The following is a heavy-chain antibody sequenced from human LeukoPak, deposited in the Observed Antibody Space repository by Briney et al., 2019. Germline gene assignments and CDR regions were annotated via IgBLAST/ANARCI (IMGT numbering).Heavy chain of an antibody. Sequence: GGSLRLSCAASGFTFSSYSRNWVRQAPGKGLEWVSSISSSSSYIYYADSVKGRFTISRDNAKNSLYLQMNSLRAEDTAVYYCARARRRDGYPFDIWGQGTMVTVSS. CDR2: ISSSSSYI. CDR1: GFTFSSYS. D-gene: IGHD5-12*01. J-gene: IGHJ3*02. CDR3: ARARRRDGYPFDI. V-gene: IGHV3-21*01.